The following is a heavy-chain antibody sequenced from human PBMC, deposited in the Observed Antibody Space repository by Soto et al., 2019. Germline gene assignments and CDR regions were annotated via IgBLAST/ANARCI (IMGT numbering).Heavy chain of an antibody. CDR2: IIPIFGTA. J-gene: IGHJ5*02. CDR3: ARDKEVVPAAMGWFDP. CDR1: GGTFSSYA. V-gene: IGHV1-69*01. Sequence: QVQLVQSGAEVKKPGSSVKVSCKASGGTFSSYAISWVRQAPGQGLEWMGGIIPIFGTANYAQKFQGRVTITADESTSTAYMELSSLRSKDTAVYYCARDKEVVPAAMGWFDPWGQGTLVTVSS. D-gene: IGHD2-2*01.